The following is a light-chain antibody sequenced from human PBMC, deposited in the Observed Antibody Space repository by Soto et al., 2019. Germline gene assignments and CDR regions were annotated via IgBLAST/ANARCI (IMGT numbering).Light chain of an antibody. CDR3: QQHAHWPLT. V-gene: IGKV3-15*01. J-gene: IGKJ4*01. CDR1: QSISSN. CDR2: RTS. Sequence: EIVMTQSPATLSVSPGERATLSCRASQSISSNLAWYQQKPGQAPRLLMFRTSSRATGFPARFSGSGSGTDFTLTISSLEPEDFAVYYCQQHAHWPLTFGGGTKVDIK.